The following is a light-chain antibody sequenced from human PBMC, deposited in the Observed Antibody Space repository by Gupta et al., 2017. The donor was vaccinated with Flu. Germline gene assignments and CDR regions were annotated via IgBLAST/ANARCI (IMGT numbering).Light chain of an antibody. J-gene: IGLJ1*01. CDR3: CSYAGSPYV. CDR2: DVS. Sequence: QSALTQSRSVSGSPGQSVTISCTGTSSDVGGYNYVSWYQQHPGKAPKLMIYDVSKRPSGVPDRFSGAKSGNTASLTISGLQAEDEADYYCCSYAGSPYVFGTGTKVTVL. CDR1: SSDVGGYNY. V-gene: IGLV2-11*01.